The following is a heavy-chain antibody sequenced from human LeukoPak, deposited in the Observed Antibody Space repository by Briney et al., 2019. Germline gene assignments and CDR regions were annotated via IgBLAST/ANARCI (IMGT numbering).Heavy chain of an antibody. CDR2: DYYSGNT. Sequence: SETLSVTCTVSGGSISSSNYYWGWIRQPPGKGLECIGSDYYSGNTYYNPSLKSRVTISVDTSKNQFSLKLSSVTAADTAVYYCARAVTSSSSWYKWVNWFDPWGQGTLVTVSS. V-gene: IGHV4-39*07. D-gene: IGHD6-13*01. CDR1: GGSISSSNYY. CDR3: ARAVTSSSSWYKWVNWFDP. J-gene: IGHJ5*02.